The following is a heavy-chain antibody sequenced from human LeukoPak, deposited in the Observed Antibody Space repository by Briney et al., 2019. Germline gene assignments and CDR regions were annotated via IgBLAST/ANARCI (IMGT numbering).Heavy chain of an antibody. CDR1: GFTFSNYA. CDR2: ISYDGSNK. Sequence: GGSLRLSCAASGFTFSNYAMHWVRQAPGKGLEWVAVISYDGSNKYYADSVKGRFTISRDNSKNTLYLQMNSLGAEDTAVYYCARDLYDSSESAFDIWGQGTMVTVSS. J-gene: IGHJ3*02. CDR3: ARDLYDSSESAFDI. D-gene: IGHD3-22*01. V-gene: IGHV3-30-3*01.